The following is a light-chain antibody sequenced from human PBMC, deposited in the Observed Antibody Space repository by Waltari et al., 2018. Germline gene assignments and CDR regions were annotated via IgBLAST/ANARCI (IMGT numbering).Light chain of an antibody. CDR1: SSDVGSYDL. CDR2: EVD. Sequence: SALTQPASVSASPGQSITISCTGSSSDVGSYDLVAWYQQHPGKAPHLLIYEVDKRPSVVSYRFSGSKSGNAASLTISWLQAEDEAHYFCSSYTYGCPWVFGGGTLLTVL. CDR3: SSYTYGCPWV. J-gene: IGLJ2*01. V-gene: IGLV2-23*02.